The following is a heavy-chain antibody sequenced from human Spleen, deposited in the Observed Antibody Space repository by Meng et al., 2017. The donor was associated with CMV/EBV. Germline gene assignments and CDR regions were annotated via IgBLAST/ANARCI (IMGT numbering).Heavy chain of an antibody. CDR1: GGSFSGYY. V-gene: IGHV4-59*10. J-gene: IGHJ4*02. Sequence: QVQLQQWGAGLLKPPETLSPTCAVYGGSFSGYYWSWIRQPPGKGLEWIGRIYTSGSTNYNPSLKSRVTMSVDTSKNQFSLRLTSVTAADTAVYYCATGSGDFDHWGRGTLVTVSS. CDR2: IYTSGST. CDR3: ATGSGDFDH. D-gene: IGHD1-26*01.